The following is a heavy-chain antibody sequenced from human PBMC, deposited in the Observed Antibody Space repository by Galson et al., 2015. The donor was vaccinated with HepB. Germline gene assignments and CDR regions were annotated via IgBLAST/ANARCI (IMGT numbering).Heavy chain of an antibody. Sequence: SVKVSCKASGYSFTSYDIHWVRQLTGQGLEWMGWMGPKSGDTGCAQEFQGRVTMTRDTSMRTAFMELRSLTTEDTAVYYCAKGDGDYPESFDFWGQGTMVIVSS. V-gene: IGHV1-8*01. CDR3: AKGDGDYPESFDF. D-gene: IGHD4-17*01. CDR2: MGPKSGDT. CDR1: GYSFTSYD. J-gene: IGHJ3*01.